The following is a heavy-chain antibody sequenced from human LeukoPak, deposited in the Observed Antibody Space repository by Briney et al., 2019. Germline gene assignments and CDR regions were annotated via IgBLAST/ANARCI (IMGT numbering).Heavy chain of an antibody. CDR3: TLIQGWGSGSYYRDF. J-gene: IGHJ4*02. Sequence: GGSLRLSCAASGFTFSSCSMNWVRQAPGKGLEWVARVKSRSAGETTDYAAPVKGRFTISRDDSKNTLYLQMNSLKTEDTAVYYCTLIQGWGSGSYYRDFWGQGTLVTVSS. CDR2: VKSRSAGETT. V-gene: IGHV3-15*01. CDR1: GFTFSSCS. D-gene: IGHD3-10*01.